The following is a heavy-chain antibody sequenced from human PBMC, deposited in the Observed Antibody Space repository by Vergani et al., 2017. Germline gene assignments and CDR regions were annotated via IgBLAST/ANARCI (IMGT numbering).Heavy chain of an antibody. D-gene: IGHD3-22*01. V-gene: IGHV3-33*01. CDR3: ASRMYYYDSSGYPNGGAFDI. J-gene: IGHJ3*02. CDR2: IWYDGSNK. CDR1: GFTFSSYG. Sequence: QVQLVESGGGVVQPGRSLRLSCAASGFTFSSYGMHWVRQAPGKGLEWVAVIWYDGSNKYYADSVKGRFTISRDNSKNTLYLQMNSLRAEDTAVYYCASRMYYYDSSGYPNGGAFDIWGQGTMVTVSS.